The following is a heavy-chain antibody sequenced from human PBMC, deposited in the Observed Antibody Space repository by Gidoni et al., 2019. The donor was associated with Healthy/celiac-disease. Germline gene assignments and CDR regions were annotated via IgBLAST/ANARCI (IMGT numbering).Heavy chain of an antibody. CDR2: IYYSGST. CDR1: GGSISSYY. CDR3: ARGIETLGYCSSTSCYRGFKFDY. J-gene: IGHJ4*02. D-gene: IGHD2-2*02. Sequence: QVQLQESGPGLVKPLETLSLTCTVSGGSISSYYWSWIRQPPGKGLEWIGYIYYSGSTNYNPSLKSRVTISVDTSKNQFSLKLSSVTAADTAVYYCARGIETLGYCSSTSCYRGFKFDYWGQGTLVTVSS. V-gene: IGHV4-59*01.